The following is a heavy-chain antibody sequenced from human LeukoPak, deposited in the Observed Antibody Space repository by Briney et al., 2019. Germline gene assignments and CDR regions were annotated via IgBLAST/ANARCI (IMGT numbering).Heavy chain of an antibody. J-gene: IGHJ4*02. CDR3: ARDLYRIVVVPHYFDY. V-gene: IGHV3-48*04. Sequence: GGSLRLSCTASGFTFSNAWMSWVRQAPGKGLEWVSGISWNSGSIGYADSVKGRFTISRDNAKNSLYLQMNSLRAEDTAVYYCARDLYRIVVVPHYFDYWGQGTLVTVSS. CDR1: GFTFSNAW. D-gene: IGHD3-22*01. CDR2: ISWNSGSI.